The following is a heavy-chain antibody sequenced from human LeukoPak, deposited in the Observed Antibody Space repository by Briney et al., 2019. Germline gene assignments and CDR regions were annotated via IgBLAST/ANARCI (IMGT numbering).Heavy chain of an antibody. V-gene: IGHV6-1*01. J-gene: IGHJ4*02. CDR1: GDSVSSNSAA. CDR3: ARGPPLLYSSGWYFDY. Sequence: SQTLSLTCAISGDSVSSNSAAWNWIRQSPSRGLGWLGRTYYRSKWYNDYAVSVKSRITINPDTSKNQFSLQLNSVTPEDTAVYYCARGPPLLYSSGWYFDYWGQGTLVTVSS. CDR2: TYYRSKWYN. D-gene: IGHD6-19*01.